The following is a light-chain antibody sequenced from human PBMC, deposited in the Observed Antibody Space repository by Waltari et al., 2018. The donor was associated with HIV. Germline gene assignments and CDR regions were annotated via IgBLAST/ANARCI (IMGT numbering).Light chain of an antibody. J-gene: IGKJ2*01. V-gene: IGKV1-5*03. CDR2: KTS. CDR3: QQYNSDFYT. CDR1: QDVGYW. Sequence: DIQMTQSPSTLSASVGDRVTITCRASQDVGYWLAWYQQKSGKAPKLLMYKTSISEYGVPSRFSGRASGTGFTLTIDGLQPEDFATYYCQQYNSDFYTFGQGTKLEIK.